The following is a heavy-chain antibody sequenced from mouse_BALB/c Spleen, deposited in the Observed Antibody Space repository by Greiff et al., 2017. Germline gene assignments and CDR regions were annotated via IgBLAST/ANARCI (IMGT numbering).Heavy chain of an antibody. V-gene: IGHV1-4*01. CDR1: GYTFTSYT. J-gene: IGHJ1*01. CDR2: INPSSGYT. CDR3: ARNPDYWYFGV. Sequence: QVQLKESGAELARPGASVKMSCKASGYTFTSYTMHWVKQRPGQGLEWIGYINPSSGYTNYNQKFKDKATLTADKSSSTAYMQLSSLTSEDSAVYYCARNPDYWYFGVWGAGTTVTVSS.